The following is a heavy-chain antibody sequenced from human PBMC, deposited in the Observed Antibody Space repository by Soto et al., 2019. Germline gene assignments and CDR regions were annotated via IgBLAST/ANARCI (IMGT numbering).Heavy chain of an antibody. V-gene: IGHV4-31*03. D-gene: IGHD3-10*01. CDR1: GGSISSGAYY. J-gene: IGHJ3*02. Sequence: QVQLQESGPGLVKPSQTLSLTCTVSGGSISSGAYYWGWIRQHPGKGLEWIGYIYYTGSTYYNPSIKSRVTQTIDTPKHHFSLKLSAVTAADTAVYYCARGPSGQAFDICGQGTMVTVSS. CDR3: ARGPSGQAFDI. CDR2: IYYTGST.